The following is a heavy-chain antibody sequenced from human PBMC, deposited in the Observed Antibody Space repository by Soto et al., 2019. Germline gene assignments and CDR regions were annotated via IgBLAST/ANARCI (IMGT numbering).Heavy chain of an antibody. Sequence: QVQLQEAGPGLVKPSETLSITCNVSGGSMSGLYWSWIRQSPLKGLEWIGYVYSNGATNYNPSFKGRVTLSVDTSKNQFSLKLTSVTAADTAVYYGARGMDRKIGLFDLWGPGNLITVAS. D-gene: IGHD3-16*01. CDR3: ARGMDRKIGLFDL. J-gene: IGHJ5*02. CDR1: GGSMSGLY. CDR2: VYSNGAT. V-gene: IGHV4-59*11.